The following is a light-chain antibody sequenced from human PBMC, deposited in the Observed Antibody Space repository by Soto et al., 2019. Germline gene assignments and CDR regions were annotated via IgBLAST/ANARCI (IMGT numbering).Light chain of an antibody. CDR3: QHYNNWPLT. CDR1: QSVSSSY. CDR2: GAS. Sequence: ETLFTHSPGTLSLSPGARATLSCRASQSVSSSYLAWYQQKPGQAPRLLIYGASTRATGIPARFSGSGSATEFTLTISSLQSEDFAVYYCQHYNNWPLTFGGGTKVDIK. V-gene: IGKV3-15*01. J-gene: IGKJ4*01.